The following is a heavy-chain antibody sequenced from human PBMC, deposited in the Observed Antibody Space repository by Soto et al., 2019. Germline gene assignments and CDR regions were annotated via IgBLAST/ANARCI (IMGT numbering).Heavy chain of an antibody. J-gene: IGHJ5*02. CDR2: INHNSGGT. CDR1: GHTFTGYY. D-gene: IGHD2-2*01. CDR3: ARGKAIYAEIYNWFDP. Sequence: QVQPVQSGAEVKKPGASVKISCKASGHTFTGYYIHWVRQSPGQGLEWMGWINHNSGGTDYGQKFQGRVTMTRDTSISTVYMELTRLRSADTAVYYCARGKAIYAEIYNWFDPWGQGTLVTVSS. V-gene: IGHV1-2*02.